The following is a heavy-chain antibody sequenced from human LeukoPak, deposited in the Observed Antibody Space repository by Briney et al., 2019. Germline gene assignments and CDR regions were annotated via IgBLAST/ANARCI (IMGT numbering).Heavy chain of an antibody. Sequence: KPSETLSLTCTVSGGSISSYYWSWIRQPPGKGLEWIGYIYYSGSTNYNPSLKSRVTISVDTSKNQFSLKLSSVTAADTAVYYCARARCGSGSWDCAFDIWGQGTMVTVSS. CDR3: ARARCGSGSWDCAFDI. CDR2: IYYSGST. CDR1: GGSISSYY. D-gene: IGHD3-22*01. V-gene: IGHV4-59*13. J-gene: IGHJ3*02.